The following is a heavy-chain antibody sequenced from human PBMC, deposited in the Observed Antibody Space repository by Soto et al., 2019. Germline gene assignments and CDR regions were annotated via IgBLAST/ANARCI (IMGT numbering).Heavy chain of an antibody. J-gene: IGHJ4*02. D-gene: IGHD5-18*01. CDR2: INPSSGGT. CDR3: AREEFGGTAMVTSRAIDY. V-gene: IGHV1-2*02. Sequence: ASVKVSCKASGYTFPGYYIHWVRQAPGQGLEWMGWINPSSGGTNYAQKFQGRVTMTRDTSINTAYMELSRLRSDDTAVYYCAREEFGGTAMVTSRAIDYWGQGTLVTVSS. CDR1: GYTFPGYY.